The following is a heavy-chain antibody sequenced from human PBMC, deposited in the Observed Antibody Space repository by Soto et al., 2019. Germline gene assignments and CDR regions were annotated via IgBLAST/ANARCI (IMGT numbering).Heavy chain of an antibody. Sequence: VQLVQSGAEVKKPGASVKVSCKASGYTFTSYGISWVRQAPGQGLEWMGRIDPSDSYTNYSPSFQGHVTISADKSISTAYLQWSSLKASDTAMYYCARLRWDIVVGDFDYWGQGTLVTVSS. CDR1: GYTFTSYG. J-gene: IGHJ4*02. D-gene: IGHD2-15*01. CDR3: ARLRWDIVVGDFDY. CDR2: IDPSDSYT. V-gene: IGHV5-10-1*01.